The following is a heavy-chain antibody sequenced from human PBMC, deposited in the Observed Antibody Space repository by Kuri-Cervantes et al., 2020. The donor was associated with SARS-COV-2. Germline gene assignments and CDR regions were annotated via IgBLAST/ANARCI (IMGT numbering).Heavy chain of an antibody. CDR2: ISSSSSTI. V-gene: IGHV3-48*01. J-gene: IGHJ2*01. CDR3: ARALGGAAAGYWYFDL. CDR1: GFTFSSYA. Sequence: GGSLRLSCAASGFTFSSYAMSWVRQAPGKGLEWVSYISSSSSTIYYADSVKGRFTISRDNSKNTLYLQMNSLRAEDTAVYYCARALGGAAAGYWYFDLWGRGTLVTVSS. D-gene: IGHD6-13*01.